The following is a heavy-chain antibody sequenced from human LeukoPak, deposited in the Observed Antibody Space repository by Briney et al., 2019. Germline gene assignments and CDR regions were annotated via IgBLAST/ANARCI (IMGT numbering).Heavy chain of an antibody. J-gene: IGHJ4*02. CDR2: LYSGDST. V-gene: IGHV3-53*01. Sequence: PGGSLRLSCAASGFTVSSNHVTWVRQAPGKGLEWVSVLYSGDSTYYANSVKGRFTISRDNSKNTLSLQMSSLRVEDTAVYFCARVRSYGSGFDYWGRGTLVTVSS. D-gene: IGHD3-10*01. CDR3: ARVRSYGSGFDY. CDR1: GFTVSSNH.